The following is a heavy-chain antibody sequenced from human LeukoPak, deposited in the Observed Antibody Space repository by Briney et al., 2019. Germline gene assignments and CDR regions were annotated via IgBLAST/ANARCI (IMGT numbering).Heavy chain of an antibody. V-gene: IGHV1-2*04. Sequence: ASVKVSCKASGYTFTGYYMHWVRQAPGQGLEWMGWINPNSGGTNYAQKFQGWVTMTRDTSISTAYMELSRLRSDDTAVYYCARESRMHSSSLNAFDIWGQGTMVTVSS. CDR3: ARESRMHSSSLNAFDI. CDR1: GYTFTGYY. J-gene: IGHJ3*02. CDR2: INPNSGGT. D-gene: IGHD6-13*01.